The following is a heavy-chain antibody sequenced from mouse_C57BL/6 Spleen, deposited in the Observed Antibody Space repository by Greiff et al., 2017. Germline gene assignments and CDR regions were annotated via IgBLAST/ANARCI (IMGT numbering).Heavy chain of an antibody. Sequence: QVQLKQSGAELVKPGASVKLSCKASGYTFTEYTIHWVKQRPGQGLEWIGWFYPGSGSIKYNEKFKDKATLTADKSSSTVYMELSRLTSEDSAVYFCAGRGLDYYAMDDWGQGTSVTVSS. V-gene: IGHV1-62-2*01. CDR1: GYTFTEYT. CDR3: AGRGLDYYAMDD. J-gene: IGHJ4*01. CDR2: FYPGSGSI.